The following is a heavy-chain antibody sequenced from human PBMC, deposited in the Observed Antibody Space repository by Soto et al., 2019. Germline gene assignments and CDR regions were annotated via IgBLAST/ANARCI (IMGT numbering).Heavy chain of an antibody. D-gene: IGHD5-12*01. J-gene: IGHJ6*03. Sequence: WTWLRQFPGKGLGWGGYTSCGIPSYYNPSLKSRVTMSHDTSKNQFSLNLTSVTAADTAIYFCARRGDYYMDVWGIGTAVTVSS. V-gene: IGHV4-31*02. CDR2: TSCGIPS. CDR3: ARRGDYYMDV.